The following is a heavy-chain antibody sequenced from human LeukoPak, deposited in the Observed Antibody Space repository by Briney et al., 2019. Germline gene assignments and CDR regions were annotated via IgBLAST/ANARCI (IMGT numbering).Heavy chain of an antibody. V-gene: IGHV3-30-3*01. CDR3: ARVSERYFDWLSPFDY. CDR2: ISYDGSNK. Sequence: GGSLRLSCAASGFTFRNYVIHWVRQAPGKGLEWVAVISYDGSNKYYADSVKGRFTISRDNSKNTLYLQMNSLRAEDTAVYYCARVSERYFDWLSPFDYWGQGTLVTVSS. D-gene: IGHD3-9*01. J-gene: IGHJ4*02. CDR1: GFTFRNYV.